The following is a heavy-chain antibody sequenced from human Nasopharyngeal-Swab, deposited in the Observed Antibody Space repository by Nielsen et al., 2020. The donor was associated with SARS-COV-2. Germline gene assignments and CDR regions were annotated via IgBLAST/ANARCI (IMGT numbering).Heavy chain of an antibody. D-gene: IGHD1-26*01. V-gene: IGHV3-43*02. J-gene: IGHJ6*02. Sequence: SCAASGFTFDDYAMHWVRQAPGKGLEWVSLISGDGGSTYYADSVKGRFTISRDNSKNSLYLQMNSLRTEDTALYYCALMAELSIVGAYYGMDVWGQGTTVTVSS. CDR3: ALMAELSIVGAYYGMDV. CDR2: ISGDGGST. CDR1: GFTFDDYA.